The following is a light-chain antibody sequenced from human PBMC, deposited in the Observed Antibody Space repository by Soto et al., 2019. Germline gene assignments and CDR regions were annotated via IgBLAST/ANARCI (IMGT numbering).Light chain of an antibody. CDR2: RRD. CDR3: AVRDDSLSGHWV. V-gene: IGLV1-47*01. Sequence: QSVLTQPPSASGTPGQRVTISCSGSSSNIGSNYVSWYQHLPGAAPKLLIYRRDQRPSGVPDRFSGSKSGTSASLAISGLRSEDEADYFCAVRDDSLSGHWVFGGGTKVTVL. J-gene: IGLJ3*02. CDR1: SSNIGSNY.